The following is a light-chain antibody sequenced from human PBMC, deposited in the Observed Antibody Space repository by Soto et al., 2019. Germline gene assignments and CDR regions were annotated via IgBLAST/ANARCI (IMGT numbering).Light chain of an antibody. CDR3: QQYNSYST. V-gene: IGKV3-20*01. J-gene: IGKJ1*01. CDR1: QSVSNNY. CDR2: GAS. Sequence: DIVLTQSPGTLSLSAGESATLSCRASQSVSNNYLAWYQQKPGQAPRLLIYGASNRATGIPDRFSGSGSGTEFTLTISSLQPDDFATYYCQQYNSYSTFGQGTKVDIK.